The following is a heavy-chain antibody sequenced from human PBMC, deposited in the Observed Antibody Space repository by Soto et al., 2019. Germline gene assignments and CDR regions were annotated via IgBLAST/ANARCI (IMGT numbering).Heavy chain of an antibody. CDR3: ARGRYCLTGRCFPNWFDS. Sequence: SETLSLTCSVSGDSISNLDYFWAWIRQPPGQALEYIGYIYKSATTYYNPSFESRVAISVDPSKSQFSLNVTSVTAADTAVYFCARGRYCLTGRCFPNWFDSWGQGALVTVSS. D-gene: IGHD7-27*01. CDR1: GDSISNLDYF. V-gene: IGHV4-30-4*01. J-gene: IGHJ5*01. CDR2: IYKSATT.